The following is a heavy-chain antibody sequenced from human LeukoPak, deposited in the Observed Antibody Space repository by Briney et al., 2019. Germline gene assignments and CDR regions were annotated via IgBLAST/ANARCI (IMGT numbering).Heavy chain of an antibody. V-gene: IGHV3-23*01. CDR2: ISGSGGST. Sequence: GGSLRLSCAASGFTFSSYAMSWVRQAPGKGLEWVSAISGSGGSTYYADSVKGRFTISRDNSKNTLYLQMNSLRAEGTAVYYCAKSSPSIAAAGTHHFDYWGQGTLVTVSS. CDR1: GFTFSSYA. CDR3: AKSSPSIAAAGTHHFDY. D-gene: IGHD6-13*01. J-gene: IGHJ4*02.